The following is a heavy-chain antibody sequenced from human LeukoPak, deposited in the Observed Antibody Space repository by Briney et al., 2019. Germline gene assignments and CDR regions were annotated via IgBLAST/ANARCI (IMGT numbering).Heavy chain of an antibody. CDR3: ARVKKGLRPVDL. Sequence: SETLSLTCTVSGGSISSYYWSWIRQPPGKGLEWIGYIYYSGSTNYNPSLKSRVTISVDTSKNQFSLKLSSVTAADTAVYYCARVKKGLRPVDLWGRGTLVTASS. V-gene: IGHV4-59*01. CDR2: IYYSGST. J-gene: IGHJ2*01. CDR1: GGSISSYY. D-gene: IGHD6-6*01.